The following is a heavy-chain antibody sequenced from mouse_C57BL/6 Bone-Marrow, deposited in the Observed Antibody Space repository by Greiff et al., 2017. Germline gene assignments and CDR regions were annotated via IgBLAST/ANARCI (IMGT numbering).Heavy chain of an antibody. J-gene: IGHJ4*01. D-gene: IGHD2-1*01. CDR1: GFTFSSYG. CDR3: ARSTDYGKGYYAMDY. V-gene: IGHV5-6*01. Sequence: EVKLVESGGDLVKPGGSLKLSCAASGFTFSSYGMSWVRQTPDKRLEWVATISSGGSYTYYPDSVKGRFTISRDNAKNTLYLQMSSLKSEDTAMYYCARSTDYGKGYYAMDYWGQGTSVTVSS. CDR2: ISSGGSYT.